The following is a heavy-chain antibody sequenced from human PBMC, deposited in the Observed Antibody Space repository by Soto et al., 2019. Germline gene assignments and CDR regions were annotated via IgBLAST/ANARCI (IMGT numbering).Heavy chain of an antibody. Sequence: GASVKVSCKASGYTFTSYSMHWVRQPPGQRLEWMGWINAGNGNRIYSEKFQGRVTITRDISATTAYMELSSLRSEDTAVYYCVRVYSRSYSSGHRMDVWG. D-gene: IGHD1-26*01. CDR3: VRVYSRSYSSGHRMDV. CDR2: INAGNGNR. J-gene: IGHJ6*02. V-gene: IGHV1-3*01. CDR1: GYTFTSYS.